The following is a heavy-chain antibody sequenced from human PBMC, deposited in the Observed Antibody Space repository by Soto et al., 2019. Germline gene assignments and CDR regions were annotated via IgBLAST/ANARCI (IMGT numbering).Heavy chain of an antibody. J-gene: IGHJ4*02. Sequence: GGSLRLSCAASGFTFSACAMHWVRQGPGKGLEWLAVVSDYGKKDYYADSVKDLFTVSRYNSKKTLYIQMNSLRDESTAMYYCAKVKNGVAANGNLHLPDYWGQGTLVTVST. CDR2: VSDYGKKD. CDR1: GFTFSACA. CDR3: AKVKNGVAANGNLHLPDY. D-gene: IGHD6-13*01. V-gene: IGHV3-30*18.